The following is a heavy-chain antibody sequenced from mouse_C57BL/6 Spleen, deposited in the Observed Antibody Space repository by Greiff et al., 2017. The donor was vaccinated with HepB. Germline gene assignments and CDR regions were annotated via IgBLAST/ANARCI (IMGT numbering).Heavy chain of an antibody. CDR2: IYPGDGDT. D-gene: IGHD3-2*02. CDR1: GYAFSSSW. CDR3: ARPKTAQAPWFAY. Sequence: QVQLQQSGPELVKPGASVKISCKASGYAFSSSWMNWVKQRPGKGLEWIGRIYPGDGDTNYNGKFKGKATLTADNSSSTAYMQLSSLTSEDSAVYLCARPKTAQAPWFAYWGQGTLVTVSA. J-gene: IGHJ3*01. V-gene: IGHV1-82*01.